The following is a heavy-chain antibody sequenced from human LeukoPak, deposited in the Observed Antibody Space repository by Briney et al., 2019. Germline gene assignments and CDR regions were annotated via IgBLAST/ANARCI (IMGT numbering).Heavy chain of an antibody. CDR3: AKDRSYSSSWRGMDAFDI. D-gene: IGHD6-13*01. Sequence: GGSLRLSCAASGFTFSTYSMNWVRQAPGKGLEWVSYIDTSSSTIYYADSVKGRFTISRDKSKNTLDLQMNSLRAEDTAVYYCAKDRSYSSSWRGMDAFDIWGQGTMVTVSS. CDR2: IDTSSSTI. V-gene: IGHV3-48*01. J-gene: IGHJ3*02. CDR1: GFTFSTYS.